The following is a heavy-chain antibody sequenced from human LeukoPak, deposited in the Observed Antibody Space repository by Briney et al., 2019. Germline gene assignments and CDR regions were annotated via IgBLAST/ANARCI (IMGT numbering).Heavy chain of an antibody. Sequence: SETLSLTCTVSGGSISSGDYYWSWIRQPPGKGLEWIGYIYYSGSTYYNPSLKSRVTISVDTSKNQFSLKLSSVTAADTAVYYCARGGVSVIPAAPTHYGMDVWGQGTTVTVSS. CDR2: IYYSGST. D-gene: IGHD2-2*01. J-gene: IGHJ6*02. V-gene: IGHV4-30-4*01. CDR1: GGSISSGDYY. CDR3: ARGGVSVIPAAPTHYGMDV.